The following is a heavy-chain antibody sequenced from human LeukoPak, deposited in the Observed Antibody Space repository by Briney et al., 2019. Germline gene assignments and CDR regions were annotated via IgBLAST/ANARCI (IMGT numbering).Heavy chain of an antibody. CDR1: GYTITGYY. V-gene: IGHV1-2*02. CDR3: ARDPYYYDSSGDY. D-gene: IGHD3-22*01. J-gene: IGHJ4*02. CDR2: INPNSGGT. Sequence: ASVKVSCKASGYTITGYYMHWVRQAPGQGLEWMGWINPNSGGTNYAQKFQGRVTMTRDTSISTAYMELSRLRSDDTAVYYCARDPYYYDSSGDYWGQGTLVTVSS.